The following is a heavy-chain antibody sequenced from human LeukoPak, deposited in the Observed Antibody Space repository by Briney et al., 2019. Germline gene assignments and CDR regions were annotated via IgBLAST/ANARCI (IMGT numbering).Heavy chain of an antibody. CDR3: TRENHDLWSGYYFDY. V-gene: IGHV3-15*01. CDR2: IKSKTDGGTT. CDR1: GFTVSSNY. D-gene: IGHD3-3*01. Sequence: PGGSLRLSCAASGFTVSSNYMSWVRQAPGKGLEWVGRIKSKTDGGTTDYPAPVKGRFTISRDDSKNTLYLQMNSLKTEDTAVYYCTRENHDLWSGYYFDYWGQGTLVTVSS. J-gene: IGHJ4*02.